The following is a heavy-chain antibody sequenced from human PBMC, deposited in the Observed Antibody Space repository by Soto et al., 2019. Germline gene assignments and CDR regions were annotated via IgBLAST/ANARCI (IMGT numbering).Heavy chain of an antibody. Sequence: ASVKVSCKASGYTFTSYYMHWVRQAPGQRLERKGKINPSGGSTSYAQKFQGRVTMTRDTSTSTVYMELSSLRSEDTAVYYCARDSRIFGVVIIPGSYYYYYYGMDVWGQGTTVTVSS. D-gene: IGHD3-3*01. CDR1: GYTFTSYY. CDR2: INPSGGST. CDR3: ARDSRIFGVVIIPGSYYYYYYGMDV. V-gene: IGHV1-46*01. J-gene: IGHJ6*02.